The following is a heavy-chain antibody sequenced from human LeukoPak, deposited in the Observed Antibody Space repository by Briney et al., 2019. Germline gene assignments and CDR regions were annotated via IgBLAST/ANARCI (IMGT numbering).Heavy chain of an antibody. CDR3: ARGSPPRPPRPSYHYGMDV. J-gene: IGHJ6*02. V-gene: IGHV3-48*02. CDR1: GFTFSSYS. CDR2: ISSSSSTI. Sequence: GGSLRLSCAASGFTFSSYSMNWVRQAPGKGLEWVSYISSSSSTIYYADSVKGRFTISRDNAKNSLYLQMNSLRDEDTAVYYCARGSPPRPPRPSYHYGMDVWGQGTTVTVSS. D-gene: IGHD6-6*01.